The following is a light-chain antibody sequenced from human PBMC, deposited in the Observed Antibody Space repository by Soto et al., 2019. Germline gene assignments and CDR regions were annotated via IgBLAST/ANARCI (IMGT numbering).Light chain of an antibody. CDR1: SSNIGAGYD. CDR2: GNT. Sequence: QSVLTQPPSVSGAPGQRVTISCTGSSSNIGAGYDVNWYQQLPGTAPKLLIYGNTNRPSGVPDRFSGSKSGTSGSLAISGLQPEDEAGYYCQSWDTSLSGSVFGGGTKVTVL. CDR3: QSWDTSLSGSV. V-gene: IGLV1-40*01. J-gene: IGLJ2*01.